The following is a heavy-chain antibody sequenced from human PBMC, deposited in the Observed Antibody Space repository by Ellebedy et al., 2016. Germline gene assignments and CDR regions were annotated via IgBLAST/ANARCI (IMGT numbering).Heavy chain of an antibody. CDR3: AREGRPGITTSGTRAFDI. CDR2: VNHSGST. D-gene: IGHD6-13*01. Sequence: SETLSLXXAVYGESFSDYYWSWIRQPPGKGLEWIGEVNHSGSTNNNPSLKSRVSISVDTSKNHFSLRLTSVAAADTAVYYCAREGRPGITTSGTRAFDIWGPGTMVTVSS. J-gene: IGHJ3*02. V-gene: IGHV4-34*01. CDR1: GESFSDYY.